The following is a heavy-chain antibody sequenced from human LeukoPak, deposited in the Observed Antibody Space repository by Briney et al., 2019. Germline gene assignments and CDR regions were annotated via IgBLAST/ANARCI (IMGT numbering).Heavy chain of an antibody. Sequence: SETLSLTCTVSGGSISSSSYYWGWIRQPPGKGLEWIGSIHYSGSTNYNPSLKSRVTISVDTSKNQFSLKLSSVTAADTAVYYCARRVRGEKGWFDPWGQGTLVTVSS. CDR3: ARRVRGEKGWFDP. CDR1: GGSISSSSYY. J-gene: IGHJ5*02. CDR2: IHYSGST. V-gene: IGHV4-39*07. D-gene: IGHD3-10*01.